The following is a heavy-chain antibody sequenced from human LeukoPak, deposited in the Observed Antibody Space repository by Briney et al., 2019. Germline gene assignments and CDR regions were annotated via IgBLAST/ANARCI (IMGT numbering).Heavy chain of an antibody. CDR3: ASTPTYYYHSSGYQGY. CDR2: ISSSGSTI. CDR1: GFTFSDYY. V-gene: IGHV3-11*01. D-gene: IGHD3-22*01. Sequence: GGSLRLPCAASGFTFSDYYMNWIRQAPGKGLEWVSYISSSGSTIYYADSMKGRFTISRDNAKNSLCLQMNSLRAEDTAVYYCASTPTYYYHSSGYQGYWGQGTLVTVSS. J-gene: IGHJ4*02.